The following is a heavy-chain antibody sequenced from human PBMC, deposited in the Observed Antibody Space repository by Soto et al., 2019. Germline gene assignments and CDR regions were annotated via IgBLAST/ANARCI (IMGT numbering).Heavy chain of an antibody. D-gene: IGHD1-1*01. V-gene: IGHV3-7*03. CDR3: ARDDKYTCPMDV. CDR2: IKQYGSEK. CDR1: GFTLTISC. Sequence: GASLTLSCAATGFTLTISCITCVRQEPGKRVEWGANIKQYGSEKYYVASVKGRFTISSDNAKSSLYLQMDTVRAEDTALYYCARDDKYTCPMDVWGQGTTVTVSS. J-gene: IGHJ6*02.